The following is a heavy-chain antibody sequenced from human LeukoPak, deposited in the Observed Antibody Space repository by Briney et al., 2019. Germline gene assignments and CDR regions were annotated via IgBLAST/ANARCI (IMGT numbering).Heavy chain of an antibody. CDR2: MNPNSGNT. D-gene: IGHD2-2*01. J-gene: IGHJ6*03. CDR3: ARAGRYCSSTSCYAIRVRNYYYMDV. CDR1: GYTFTSYD. V-gene: IGHV1-8*03. Sequence: ASVKVSCKASGYTFTSYDINWVRQATGQGLEWMGWMNPNSGNTGYAQKFQGRVTITRNTSISTAYMELSSLRSEDTAVYYCARAGRYCSSTSCYAIRVRNYYYMDVWGKGTTVTVSS.